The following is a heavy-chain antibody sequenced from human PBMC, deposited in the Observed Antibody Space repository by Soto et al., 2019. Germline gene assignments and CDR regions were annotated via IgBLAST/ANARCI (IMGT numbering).Heavy chain of an antibody. D-gene: IGHD4-17*01. CDR1: GFTFSSYA. CDR3: AKDGTVTSAFDY. V-gene: IGHV3-23*01. J-gene: IGHJ4*02. Sequence: EVQLLESGGGLVQPGGSLRLSCAASGFTFSSYAMSWVRQAPGKGLEWVSAISGSGGSTYYADSVKGRFTISRDNSKNTLYLQMNSLSAEDTAVYYCAKDGTVTSAFDYWGQGNLVTVSS. CDR2: ISGSGGST.